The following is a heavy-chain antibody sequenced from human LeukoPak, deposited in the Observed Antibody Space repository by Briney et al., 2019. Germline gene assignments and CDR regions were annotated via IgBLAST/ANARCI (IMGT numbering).Heavy chain of an antibody. J-gene: IGHJ4*02. CDR3: ARRFLDY. D-gene: IGHD3-10*01. CDR1: GFPFSSYE. Sequence: GGSLRLSCAASGFPFSSYEMNWVRQAPGKGLEWVSHMSSSGSSIYYADSVKGRFTISSDNAKNSLYLQMNSLRAEDTAVYYCARRFLDYWGQGTLVTVSS. CDR2: MSSSGSSI. V-gene: IGHV3-48*03.